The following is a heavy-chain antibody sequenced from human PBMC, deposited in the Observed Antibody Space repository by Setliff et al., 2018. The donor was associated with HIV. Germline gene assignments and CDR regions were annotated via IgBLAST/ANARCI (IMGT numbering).Heavy chain of an antibody. V-gene: IGHV4-59*06. CDR3: ARGRGSSSSWPIDY. Sequence: NPSETLSLTCTVSGGSISNYYWSWIRQHPGKGLEWIGYIYNTGSTYHSPSLESRVTISIDTSKNQFSLKLSSVTAADTAVYFCARGRGSSSSWPIDYWGQGTLVTVSS. J-gene: IGHJ4*02. CDR1: GGSISNYY. D-gene: IGHD6-13*01. CDR2: IYNTGST.